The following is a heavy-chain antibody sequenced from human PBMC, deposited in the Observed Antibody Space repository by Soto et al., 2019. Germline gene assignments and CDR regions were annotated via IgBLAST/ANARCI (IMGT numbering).Heavy chain of an antibody. Sequence: PSETLSLTCTVSGGSISSYYWSWIRQPPGKGLEWIGYIYYSGSTNYNPSLKSRVTISVDTSKNQFSLKLSSVTAADTAVYYCASTYDFWSGYYNTLGYYYYMDVWGKGTPVTVSS. J-gene: IGHJ6*03. V-gene: IGHV4-59*08. CDR1: GGSISSYY. D-gene: IGHD3-3*01. CDR2: IYYSGST. CDR3: ASTYDFWSGYYNTLGYYYYMDV.